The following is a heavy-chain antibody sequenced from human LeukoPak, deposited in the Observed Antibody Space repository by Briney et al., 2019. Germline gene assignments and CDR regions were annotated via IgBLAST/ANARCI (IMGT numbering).Heavy chain of an antibody. CDR3: ARYGRSTSWAPLDY. D-gene: IGHD2-2*01. J-gene: IGHJ4*02. CDR1: GFSFSNYW. CDR2: IKQDGSEK. Sequence: GGSLRLSCAASGFSFSNYWMSWVRQAPGKGLEWVANIKQDGSEKYYVDSVKGRFTISRDNAKNSLHLQMNSLRAEDTAVYYCARYGRSTSWAPLDYWGQGTLVTVSS. V-gene: IGHV3-7*01.